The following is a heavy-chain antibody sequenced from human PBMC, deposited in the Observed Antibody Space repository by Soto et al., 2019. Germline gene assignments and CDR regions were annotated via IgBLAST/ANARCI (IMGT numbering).Heavy chain of an antibody. CDR3: AREAAGEDYYYSVMDV. CDR2: IIPIFGTA. CDR1: GGTFSSYA. J-gene: IGHJ6*02. D-gene: IGHD7-27*01. Sequence: QVQLVQSGAEVKKPGSSVKVSCKASGGTFSSYAISWVRQAPGQGLEWMGGIIPIFGTANYAQKFQGRVTITADQSTSTTYRELSSLRSEDTAVYYCAREAAGEDYYYSVMDVWGQGTTVTVSS. V-gene: IGHV1-69*12.